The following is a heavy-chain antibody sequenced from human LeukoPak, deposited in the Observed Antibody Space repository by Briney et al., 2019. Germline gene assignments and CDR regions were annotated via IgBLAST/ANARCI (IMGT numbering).Heavy chain of an antibody. D-gene: IGHD1-26*01. CDR1: GITFGDYA. CDR3: AKDRGAWNNGAFDY. CDR2: ISWNSGSI. J-gene: IGHJ4*02. Sequence: FLRLSFAGSGITFGDYALPWVRPAPGEGLELGSGISWNSGSIGYADSGKGRFTISRDNAKNSLYLQMNSLRPEDTALYYCAKDRGAWNNGAFDYWGQGTLVTVSS. V-gene: IGHV3-9*01.